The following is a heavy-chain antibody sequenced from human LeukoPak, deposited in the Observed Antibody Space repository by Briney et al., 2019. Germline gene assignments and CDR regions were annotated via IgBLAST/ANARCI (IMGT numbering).Heavy chain of an antibody. V-gene: IGHV4-4*02. CDR1: GGSISSSNW. CDR3: AKRGAYSSGWYWDY. CDR2: IYFDGST. J-gene: IGHJ4*02. Sequence: PSETLSLTCAVSGGSISSSNWWSWVRQPPGKGLEWIGTIYFDGSTNYSPSLKSRVTISIETSKNHFSLKLTSVTAADTAVYYCAKRGAYSSGWYWDYWGQGTLVTVSS. D-gene: IGHD6-19*01.